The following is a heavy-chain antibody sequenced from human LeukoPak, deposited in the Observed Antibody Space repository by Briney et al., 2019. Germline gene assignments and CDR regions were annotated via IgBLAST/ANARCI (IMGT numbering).Heavy chain of an antibody. V-gene: IGHV1-18*04. CDR2: ISAYNGNT. Sequence: ASVKVSCKASGYTFIGYYMHWVRQAPGQGLEWMGWISAYNGNTNYAQKLQGRVTMTTDTSTSTAYMELRSLRSDDTAVYYCARDDDAFDIWGQGTMVTVSS. CDR3: ARDDDAFDI. J-gene: IGHJ3*02. CDR1: GYTFIGYY.